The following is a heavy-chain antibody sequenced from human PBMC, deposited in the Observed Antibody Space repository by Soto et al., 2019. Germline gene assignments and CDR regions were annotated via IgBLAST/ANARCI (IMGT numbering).Heavy chain of an antibody. J-gene: IGHJ4*02. CDR1: GGSISSYY. Sequence: SETLSLTCTVSGGSISSYYWSWIRQPPGKGLEWIGYIYYSGSTNYNPSLKSRVTISVDTSKNQFSLKLSSVTAADTAVYYCARGAPYGSGRVWGQGTLVTVSS. D-gene: IGHD3-10*01. CDR2: IYYSGST. V-gene: IGHV4-59*01. CDR3: ARGAPYGSGRV.